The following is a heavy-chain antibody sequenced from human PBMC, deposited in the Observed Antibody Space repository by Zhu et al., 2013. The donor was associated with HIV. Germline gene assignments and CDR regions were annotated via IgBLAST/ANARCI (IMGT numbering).Heavy chain of an antibody. CDR3: ARGTWIQLVLDV. CDR2: IYYSGST. D-gene: IGHD5-18*01. CDR1: GGSISSSSYY. J-gene: IGHJ6*04. V-gene: IGHV4-39*07. Sequence: QVQLQESGPGLVKPSETLSLTCTVSGGSISSSSYYWGWIRQPPGKGLEWIGSIYYSGSTYYNPSLKSRVTISVDTSKNQFSLKLSSVTAADTAVYYCARGTWIQLVLDVWGKGTTVTVSS.